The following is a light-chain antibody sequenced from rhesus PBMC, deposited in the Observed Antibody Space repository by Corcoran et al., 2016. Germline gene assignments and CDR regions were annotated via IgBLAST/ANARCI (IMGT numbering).Light chain of an antibody. CDR2: DAS. J-gene: IGKJ4*01. V-gene: IGKV1-38*01. CDR3: QKRNSYPLT. Sequence: DIQLTQSPSSLSASVGDRVTITCRASHGISRYLAWYQQKAGTAPKLLIYDASNLQSGVPSRFSGSGSGTDFTLTISSLQPEDFALYYCQKRNSYPLTFGGGTKVEIK. CDR1: HGISRY.